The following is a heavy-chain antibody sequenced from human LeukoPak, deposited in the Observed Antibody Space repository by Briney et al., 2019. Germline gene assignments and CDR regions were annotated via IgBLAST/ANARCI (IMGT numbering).Heavy chain of an antibody. CDR2: IRRKASGGAT. V-gene: IGHV3-49*04. CDR1: GFVFGDAD. J-gene: IGHJ4*02. CDR3: TRALASDY. Sequence: GGSLSLSCTGSGFVFGDADMSWVRQAPGKGLDWVGFIRRKASGGATQYAASVKGRFTISRDDSKSIAYLQMNSLRTEDTAVYCCTRALASDYWGQGTLVTVSS.